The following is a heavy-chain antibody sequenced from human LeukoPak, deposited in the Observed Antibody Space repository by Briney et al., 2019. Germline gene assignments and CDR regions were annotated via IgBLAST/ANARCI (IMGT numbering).Heavy chain of an antibody. Sequence: SETLSLTCTVSGGSISSYYWSWIRQPPGKGLEWIGYIYYSGSTNYNPSLKSRVTMSVDTSKNQFSLKLSSVTAADTAVYYCARYCSSTSCSDWFDPWGQGTLVTVSS. CDR3: ARYCSSTSCSDWFDP. J-gene: IGHJ5*02. CDR1: GGSISSYY. CDR2: IYYSGST. V-gene: IGHV4-59*12. D-gene: IGHD2-2*01.